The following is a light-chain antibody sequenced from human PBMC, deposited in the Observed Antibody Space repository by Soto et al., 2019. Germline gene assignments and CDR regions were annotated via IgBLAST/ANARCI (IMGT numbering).Light chain of an antibody. V-gene: IGKV1-5*03. CDR2: KAS. Sequence: DIRMTQSPSTLPASVGDRVTITCRASQSISNWLAWYQQKPGKAPKLLIYKASTLKDGVPSRFSGNGTGTEFTLTISGLQPEDFAAYYCQQCDSHPYSFGQGTTLDIE. J-gene: IGKJ2*03. CDR3: QQCDSHPYS. CDR1: QSISNW.